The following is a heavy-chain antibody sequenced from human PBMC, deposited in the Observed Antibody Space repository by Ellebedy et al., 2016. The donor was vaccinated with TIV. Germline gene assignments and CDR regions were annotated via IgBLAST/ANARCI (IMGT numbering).Heavy chain of an antibody. Sequence: AASVKVSCKASGYTFTGYYMHWVRQAPGQGLDWMGSTNPNSGGANYAQKFQAWFTMTRDTSISTAYMELSRLRSDDTAVYYCARDGGSYSDFDYWGQGTLVTVSS. CDR3: ARDGGSYSDFDY. V-gene: IGHV1-2*04. CDR2: TNPNSGGA. CDR1: GYTFTGYY. J-gene: IGHJ4*02. D-gene: IGHD1-26*01.